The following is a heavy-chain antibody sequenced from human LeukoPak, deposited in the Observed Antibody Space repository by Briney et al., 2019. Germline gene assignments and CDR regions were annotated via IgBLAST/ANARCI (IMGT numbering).Heavy chain of an antibody. Sequence: PSETLSLTCTVSGGSISSSSYYWGWIRQPPGKGLEWIGSIYYSGSTYYNPSLKSRVTISVDTSKNQFSLKLSSVTAADTAVYYCARDVLAVLRYFDSYFDYWGQGTLVTVSS. D-gene: IGHD3-9*01. CDR1: GGSISSSSYY. CDR3: ARDVLAVLRYFDSYFDY. CDR2: IYYSGST. J-gene: IGHJ4*02. V-gene: IGHV4-39*07.